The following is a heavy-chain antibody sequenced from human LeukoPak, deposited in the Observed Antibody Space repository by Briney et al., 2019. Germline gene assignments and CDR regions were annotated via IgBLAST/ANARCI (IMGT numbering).Heavy chain of an antibody. D-gene: IGHD2-15*01. CDR2: IYSDGST. V-gene: IGHV3-66*01. CDR1: RFTVSSNH. Sequence: TGGSLRLPCAASRFTVSSNHMNWVRQAPGKGLEWVSVIYSDGSTQYADSVKGRFTITRDNYKNTLYLQMNSLRDEDTAMYYCARRYQVSWYFDLWGRGTLVTVSS. CDR3: ARRYQVSWYFDL. J-gene: IGHJ2*01.